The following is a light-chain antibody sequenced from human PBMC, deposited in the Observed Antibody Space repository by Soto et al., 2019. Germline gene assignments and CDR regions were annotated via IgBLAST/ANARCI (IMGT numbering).Light chain of an antibody. J-gene: IGKJ2*01. CDR3: QHYDSSSGHT. Sequence: EIVLTQSPATLSLSPGERATLSCRASQTIRSNFLTWYQQKPGQAPRLLIYAASPRAAGIPDRVSGSGSATDFTLTIGRLEPEDFAVYFCQHYDSSSGHTFGXX. V-gene: IGKV3-20*01. CDR1: QTIRSNF. CDR2: AAS.